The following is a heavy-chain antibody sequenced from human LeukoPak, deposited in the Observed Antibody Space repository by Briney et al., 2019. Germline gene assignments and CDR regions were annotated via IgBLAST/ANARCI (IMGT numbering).Heavy chain of an antibody. D-gene: IGHD1-26*01. V-gene: IGHV5-51*01. CDR3: ARHSRGSYNRAWFDP. J-gene: IGHJ5*02. Sequence: PGESLQISCKGSGSSFTTHWIGWVRQMPGKGLEWMGIIYPGDSDTRYSPSFQGQVTISADKSISTAYLQWSSLKASDTAMYYCARHSRGSYNRAWFDPWGQGTLVTVSS. CDR1: GSSFTTHW. CDR2: IYPGDSDT.